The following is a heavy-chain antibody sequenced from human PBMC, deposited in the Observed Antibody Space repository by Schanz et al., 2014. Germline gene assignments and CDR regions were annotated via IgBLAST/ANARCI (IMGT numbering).Heavy chain of an antibody. J-gene: IGHJ2*01. V-gene: IGHV3-11*06. CDR1: GFIFSDYY. D-gene: IGHD3-3*02. CDR3: ARLPFSGSLGPDCYFDF. CDR2: LSGSSSDR. Sequence: QVQLVESGGCLVKPGGSLRLSCAASGFIFSDYYMSWIRQAPGKGLEWVSYLSGSSSDRNLADSVKGRFTISRDNAKSSLYLQMNSLRVEDTAIYYCARLPFSGSLGPDCYFDFWGRGTLVTVSS.